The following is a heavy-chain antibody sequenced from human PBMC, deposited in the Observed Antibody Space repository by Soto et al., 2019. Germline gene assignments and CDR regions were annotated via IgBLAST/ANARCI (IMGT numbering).Heavy chain of an antibody. CDR2: MNPISGNT. V-gene: IGHV1-8*01. J-gene: IGHJ3*01. CDR1: GYTLTVND. Sequence: QVQLVQSGAEVKKPGASVKVSCKASGYTLTVNDINWVRQATGQGLEWMGWMNPISGNTGYAQKFKGRVTMTRNTAISTAYMELSSLRSEDTAVYFCARGTRVVSLWGQGTMVTVSS. D-gene: IGHD3-16*02. CDR3: ARGTRVVSL.